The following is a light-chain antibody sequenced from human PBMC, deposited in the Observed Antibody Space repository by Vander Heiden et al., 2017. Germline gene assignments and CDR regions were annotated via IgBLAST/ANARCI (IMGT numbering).Light chain of an antibody. CDR1: QSITTY. J-gene: IGKJ5*01. CDR3: QQRESNPIS. Sequence: DIQMTESPSSLSASIGDRVTVTCRASQSITTYLNWYQQKPGKAPKLLIYGASSLQRGVPSRFSGSGSGTVFTLTISRLRPEDFATYFCQQRESNPISFGQRTRLEI. CDR2: GAS. V-gene: IGKV1-39*01.